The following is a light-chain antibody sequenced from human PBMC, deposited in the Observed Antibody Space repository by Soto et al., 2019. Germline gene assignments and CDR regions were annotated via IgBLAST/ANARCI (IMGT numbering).Light chain of an antibody. CDR3: QSYNNWPLT. CDR2: DKS. J-gene: IGKJ4*01. V-gene: IGKV3-15*01. Sequence: DIIMTQSPATLSLSPGEGATLSCRASQGIGSTLAWYQHKPGQTPRILIYDKSTRATGVPARFSGSRSGTELTLTINRLQSEDFAVYYCQSYNNWPLTFGGGTKVDIK. CDR1: QGIGST.